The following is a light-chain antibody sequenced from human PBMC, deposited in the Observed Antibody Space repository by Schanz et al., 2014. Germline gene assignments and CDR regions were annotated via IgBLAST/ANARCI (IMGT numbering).Light chain of an antibody. CDR3: QQYGASPFT. CDR1: QSVYRD. Sequence: ERVMTQSPATLSVFPGERATLSCRASQSVYRDLAWYQQKPGQAPRLLIYGASSRATGIPHRFSGSGSGTDFTLTISRLEPEDFAVYYCQQYGASPFTFGQGPKLESK. CDR2: GAS. J-gene: IGKJ2*01. V-gene: IGKV3-20*01.